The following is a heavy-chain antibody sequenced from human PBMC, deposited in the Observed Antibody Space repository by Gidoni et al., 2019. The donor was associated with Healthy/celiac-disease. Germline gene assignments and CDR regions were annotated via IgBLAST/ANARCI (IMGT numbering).Heavy chain of an antibody. Sequence: QVQLQESGPGLVKPSETLSLTCPAPGGSISSYYWSWIRQPPGKGLEWIGYIYYSGSTNYNPSLKSRVTISVDTSKNQFSLKLSSVTAADTAVYYCARGQAVAGTLAFDIWGQGTMVTVSS. CDR1: GGSISSYY. V-gene: IGHV4-59*01. CDR2: IYYSGST. CDR3: ARGQAVAGTLAFDI. J-gene: IGHJ3*02. D-gene: IGHD6-19*01.